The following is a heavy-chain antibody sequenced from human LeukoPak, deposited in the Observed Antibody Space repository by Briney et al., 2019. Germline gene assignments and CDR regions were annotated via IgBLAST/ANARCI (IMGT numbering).Heavy chain of an antibody. V-gene: IGHV1-18*01. CDR1: GYTFTSYG. CDR3: ARDQTPNRGTHYDFWSGPANWFDP. CDR2: ISAYNGNT. J-gene: IGHJ5*02. D-gene: IGHD3-3*01. Sequence: ASVKVSCKASGYTFTSYGISWVRQAPGQGLEWMGWISAYNGNTNYAQKLQGRVTMTTDTSTSTAYMELRSLRSDDTAVYYCARDQTPNRGTHYDFWSGPANWFDPWGQGTLVTVSS.